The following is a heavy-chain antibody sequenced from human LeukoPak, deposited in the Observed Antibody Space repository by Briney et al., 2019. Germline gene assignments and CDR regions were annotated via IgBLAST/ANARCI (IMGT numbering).Heavy chain of an antibody. CDR2: ISYDGSNK. CDR3: ARDLVDYDSSALLDY. CDR1: GFTFSSYA. D-gene: IGHD3-22*01. J-gene: IGHJ4*02. Sequence: PGRSLRLSCAASGFTFSSYAMHWVRQAPGKGLEWVAVISYDGSNKYYADSVKGRFTISRDNSKNTLYLQMNSLRAEDTAVYYCARDLVDYDSSALLDYWGQGTLVTVSS. V-gene: IGHV3-30-3*01.